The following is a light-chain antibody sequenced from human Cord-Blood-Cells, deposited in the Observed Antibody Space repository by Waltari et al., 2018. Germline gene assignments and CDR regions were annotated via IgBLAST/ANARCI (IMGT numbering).Light chain of an antibody. Sequence: EIVMTQSPATLSVSPGERATLSCRASQSVSSNLAWYQQKTGQAPRLLIYGASTRATGIPGRGSGSGSGTEVTLTISGRQSEDFAVFYCQQYNNWPPYAFGQGTKLEIK. CDR2: GAS. CDR3: QQYNNWPPYA. J-gene: IGKJ2*01. CDR1: QSVSSN. V-gene: IGKV3-15*01.